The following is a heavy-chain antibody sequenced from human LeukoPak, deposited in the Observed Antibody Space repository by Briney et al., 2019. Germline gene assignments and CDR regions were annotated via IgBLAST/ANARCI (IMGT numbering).Heavy chain of an antibody. CDR3: ARAAVASPGGSFDY. CDR1: GGSISSGGYS. CDR2: IYNSGSN. V-gene: IGHV4-30-2*01. Sequence: SQTLSLTCAVSGGSISSGGYSWSWIRQPPGKGLEWIGYIYNSGSNYYNPSLTSRVTISVDRSKNQFTLKLSSVTAADTAVYYCARAAVASPGGSFDYWGQGTLVTVSS. D-gene: IGHD5-18*01. J-gene: IGHJ4*02.